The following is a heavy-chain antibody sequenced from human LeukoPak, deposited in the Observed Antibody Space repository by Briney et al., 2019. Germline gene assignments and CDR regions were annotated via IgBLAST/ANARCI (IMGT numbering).Heavy chain of an antibody. CDR3: AIDPADYYETNSLDF. D-gene: IGHD3-22*01. CDR1: GLTFNTYG. J-gene: IGHJ4*02. Sequence: GGSLRLSCAASGLTFNTYGMTWFRQAPGKGLEWVSTINKGGENIHYADSVKGRFTISRDNSKNTVYLQVSSLRAEDTALYYCAIDPADYYETNSLDFWGQGTPVTVSS. V-gene: IGHV3-23*01. CDR2: INKGGENI.